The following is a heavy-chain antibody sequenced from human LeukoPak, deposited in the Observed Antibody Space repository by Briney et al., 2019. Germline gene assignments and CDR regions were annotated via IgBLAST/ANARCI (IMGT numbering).Heavy chain of an antibody. Sequence: GGSLRRSCAASGFSFDDNAMYWVRQAPGKGLEWVSLISGAGATTYYADSVKGRFNISRDNSKSSLYLQMNSLRSEDSALYYCAKDNQRGGFHHWGQGTLVTVSS. CDR1: GFSFDDNA. V-gene: IGHV3-43*02. CDR3: AKDNQRGGFHH. J-gene: IGHJ1*01. D-gene: IGHD3-16*01. CDR2: ISGAGATT.